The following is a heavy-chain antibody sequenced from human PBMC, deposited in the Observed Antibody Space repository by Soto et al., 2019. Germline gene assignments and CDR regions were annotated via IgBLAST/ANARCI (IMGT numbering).Heavy chain of an antibody. Sequence: QVQLVQSGAEVRKPGASVKVSCKASGYTFSTSGMSWLRQAPGQGLEWMGWISTYNGDTNDAPKFQDRVTMTSDTSTSTVYMELRSLRSDDTAVYYCARAGAAPYYYYGMHVWGQGTRVTVSS. CDR3: ARAGAAPYYYYGMHV. CDR1: GYTFSTSG. CDR2: ISTYNGDT. V-gene: IGHV1-18*01. D-gene: IGHD2-15*01. J-gene: IGHJ6*02.